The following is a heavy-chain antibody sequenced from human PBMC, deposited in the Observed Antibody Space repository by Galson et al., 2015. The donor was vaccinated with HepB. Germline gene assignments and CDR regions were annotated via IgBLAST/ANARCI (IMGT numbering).Heavy chain of an antibody. CDR1: GGSFSGYY. D-gene: IGHD3-10*01. CDR3: AREIRSGVYYGSGSYDAFDI. V-gene: IGHV4-34*01. CDR2: INHSGST. Sequence: SETLSLTCAVYGGSFSGYYWSWIRQPPGKGLEWIGEINHSGSTNYNPSLKSRVTISVDTSKNQFSLKLSSVTAADTAVYYCAREIRSGVYYGSGSYDAFDIWGQGTMVTVSS. J-gene: IGHJ3*02.